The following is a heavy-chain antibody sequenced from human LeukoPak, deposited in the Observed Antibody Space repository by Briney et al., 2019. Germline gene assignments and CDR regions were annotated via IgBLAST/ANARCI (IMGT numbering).Heavy chain of an antibody. CDR1: GGSFSGYY. J-gene: IGHJ4*02. CDR3: ARRKGIAAAGTGRYFDY. CDR2: INHSGST. Sequence: SETLSLTCAVYGGSFSGYYWSWIRQPPGKGLEWIGEINHSGSTNYNPSLKSRVTISVDTSKNQFSLKPSSVAAADTAVYYCARRKGIAAAGTGRYFDYWGQGTLVTVSS. V-gene: IGHV4-34*01. D-gene: IGHD6-13*01.